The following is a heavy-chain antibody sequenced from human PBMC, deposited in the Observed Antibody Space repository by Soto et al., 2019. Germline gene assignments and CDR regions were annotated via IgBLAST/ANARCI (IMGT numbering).Heavy chain of an antibody. CDR3: ARGAYSSPWYPDH. Sequence: PGGSLRLSCAASGFTFSSYWMHWVRQTPEKGLVWVSHINSDGSTTNYADSVKGRFTISRDNAKNTLYLQMNSLRAEDTALYSCARGAYSSPWYPDHWGQGTLVTVYS. J-gene: IGHJ5*02. CDR2: INSDGSTT. D-gene: IGHD6-13*01. CDR1: GFTFSSYW. V-gene: IGHV3-74*01.